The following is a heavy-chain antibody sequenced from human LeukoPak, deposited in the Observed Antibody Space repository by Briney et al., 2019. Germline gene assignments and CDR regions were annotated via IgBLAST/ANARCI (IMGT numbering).Heavy chain of an antibody. V-gene: IGHV3-30-3*01. CDR3: VSLFGGSEWELRY. Sequence: PGGSLRLSCAASGLTFSSHAMHWVRQAPGKGLEWVAVISYDGSNKYYADSVKGQFTISRDNSKNSLYLQMNSLRVEDTAVYYCVSLFGGSEWELRYWGQGTLVTVSS. J-gene: IGHJ4*02. CDR2: ISYDGSNK. D-gene: IGHD1-26*01. CDR1: GLTFSSHA.